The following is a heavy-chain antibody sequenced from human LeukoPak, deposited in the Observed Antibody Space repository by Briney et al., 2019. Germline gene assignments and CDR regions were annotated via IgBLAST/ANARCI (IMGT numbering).Heavy chain of an antibody. D-gene: IGHD3-16*02. V-gene: IGHV1-2*02. J-gene: IGHJ4*02. CDR2: INPNSGGT. CDR3: ARDTGEGDYDYVWGSYRPYSPQFDY. Sequence: ASVKVSCKASGYTFTGYYMHWVRQAPGQGLEWMGWINPNSGGTNYAQKFQGRVTMTRDTSISTAYMELSRLRSDDTAVYYCARDTGEGDYDYVWGSYRPYSPQFDYWGQGTLVTVSS. CDR1: GYTFTGYY.